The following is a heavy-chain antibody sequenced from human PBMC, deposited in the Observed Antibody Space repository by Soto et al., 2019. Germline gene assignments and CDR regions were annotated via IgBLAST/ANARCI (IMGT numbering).Heavy chain of an antibody. CDR1: GFTFSNIG. J-gene: IGHJ4*02. Sequence: QVQLVESGGGVVQPGRSLRLSCAASGFTFSNIGMHWVRQAPGKGLEWVAVISYDGRVQYYADSVKGRFTLSRDNSKNTLYLYMNSLRVEGTAVYYCAKERYDGEGNYFDYLGQGNMVTRS. D-gene: IGHD3-3*01. CDR2: ISYDGRVQ. CDR3: AKERYDGEGNYFDY. V-gene: IGHV3-30*18.